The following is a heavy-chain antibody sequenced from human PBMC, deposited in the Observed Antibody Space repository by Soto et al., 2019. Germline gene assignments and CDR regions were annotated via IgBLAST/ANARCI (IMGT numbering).Heavy chain of an antibody. D-gene: IGHD2-21*01. CDR3: ARHIPYHGKDV. V-gene: IGHV3-72*01. CDR2: IRNKVNSYTT. CDR1: GFTFSDHY. Sequence: GSLRLSCAASGFTFSDHYMDWVRQAPGKGLEWVGRIRNKVNSYTTEYAASVKGRFTISRDDSKNSLYPQMNSLKTEDTAVYYCARHIPYHGKDVWGQGTTVTVSS. J-gene: IGHJ6*02.